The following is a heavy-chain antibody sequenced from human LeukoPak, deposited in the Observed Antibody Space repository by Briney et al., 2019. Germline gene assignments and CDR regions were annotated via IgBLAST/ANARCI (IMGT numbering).Heavy chain of an antibody. Sequence: GGSLRLSCAASGFTFSSYWMSWVRQAPGKGLEWVANIKQDGSEKYYVDSVKGRFTISRDNAKNSLYLQMNSLRAEDTAVYYCASSGDSYGYDAFDIWGQGTMVTVSS. CDR1: GFTFSSYW. J-gene: IGHJ3*02. CDR2: IKQDGSEK. D-gene: IGHD5-18*01. V-gene: IGHV3-7*01. CDR3: ASSGDSYGYDAFDI.